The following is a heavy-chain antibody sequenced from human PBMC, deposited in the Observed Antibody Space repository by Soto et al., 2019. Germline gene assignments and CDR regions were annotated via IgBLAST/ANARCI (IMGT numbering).Heavy chain of an antibody. Sequence: LRLSCAASGFTFSSYSLYWLRQARGKGLWWVSCINGGGSRTCYADSVKGRFTISRDNSKNALSLQMSSLRADDTAVYYCARASSSHYHTFDYWGQGTMATVSS. CDR1: GFTFSSYS. D-gene: IGHD3-9*01. CDR3: ARASSSHYHTFDY. J-gene: IGHJ4*02. V-gene: IGHV3-23*03. CDR2: INGGGSRT.